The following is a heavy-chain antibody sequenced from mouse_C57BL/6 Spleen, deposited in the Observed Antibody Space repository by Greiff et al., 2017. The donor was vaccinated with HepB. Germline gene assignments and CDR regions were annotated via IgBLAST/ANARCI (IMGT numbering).Heavy chain of an antibody. D-gene: IGHD2-3*01. CDR1: GYTFTSYW. Sequence: QVQLQQPGAELVKPGASVKLSCKASGYTFTSYWMHWVKQRPGQGLEWIGMIHPNSGSTNYNEKFKSKATLTVDKSSSAAYMQLSSLTSEDSAVYYCARDGPNYFDYWGQGTTLTVSS. J-gene: IGHJ2*01. V-gene: IGHV1-64*01. CDR2: IHPNSGST. CDR3: ARDGPNYFDY.